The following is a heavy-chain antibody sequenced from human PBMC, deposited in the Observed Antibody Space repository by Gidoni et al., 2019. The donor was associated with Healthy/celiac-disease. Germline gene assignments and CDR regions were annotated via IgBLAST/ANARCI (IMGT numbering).Heavy chain of an antibody. J-gene: IGHJ6*02. CDR2: IYTSGGT. V-gene: IGHV4-61*02. CDR1: GGSISSGSYN. CDR3: ARTDDILTGNGHYGMDV. Sequence: QVQLQESGPGLVKPSQPLSLTCTVSGGSISSGSYNWSWIRQPAGKGLEWIVRIYTSGGTNYHPSLKSRVTISVDTSKNQFSLKLSSVTAADTAVYYCARTDDILTGNGHYGMDVWGQGTTVTVSS. D-gene: IGHD3-9*01.